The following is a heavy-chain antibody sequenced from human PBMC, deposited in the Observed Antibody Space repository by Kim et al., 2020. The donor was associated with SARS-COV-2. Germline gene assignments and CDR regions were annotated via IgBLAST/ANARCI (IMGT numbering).Heavy chain of an antibody. CDR3: ARALTHELGFDY. V-gene: IGHV4-59*01. CDR2: IYYSGST. J-gene: IGHJ4*02. D-gene: IGHD3-9*01. Sequence: SETLSLTCTVSGGSISSYYWSWIRQPPGKGLEWIGYIYYSGSTNYNPSLKSRVTISVDTSKNQFSLKLSSVTAADTAVYYCARALTHELGFDYWGQGTLVTVSS. CDR1: GGSISSYY.